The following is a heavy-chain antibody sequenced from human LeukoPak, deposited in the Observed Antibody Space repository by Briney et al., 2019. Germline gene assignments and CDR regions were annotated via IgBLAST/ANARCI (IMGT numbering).Heavy chain of an antibody. D-gene: IGHD3-16*01. J-gene: IGHJ3*02. CDR1: GFTFSTYA. CDR2: ILNDGSQE. Sequence: GGSLRLSCAASGFTFSTYAMSWVRQAPGKGLEWVAVILNDGSQEKYADSVKGRFTISRDNSKNTLFLQMNSLRAEDTAVYYCARDDALGDNALDIWGQGTMVTVFS. CDR3: ARDDALGDNALDI. V-gene: IGHV3-33*08.